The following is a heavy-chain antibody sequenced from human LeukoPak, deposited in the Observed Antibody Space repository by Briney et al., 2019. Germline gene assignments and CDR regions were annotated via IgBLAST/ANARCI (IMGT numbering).Heavy chain of an antibody. D-gene: IGHD6-6*01. J-gene: IGHJ4*02. CDR1: GFTFSSYE. Sequence: GGSLRLSCAASGFTFSSYEMNWVRQAPGKGLEWVSYISSSGSTIYYADSVKGRFTISRDNAKNSLYLQMNSLRAEDTAVYYCARAPASLKVNYFDYWGQGTLVTLSS. V-gene: IGHV3-48*03. CDR3: ARAPASLKVNYFDY. CDR2: ISSSGSTI.